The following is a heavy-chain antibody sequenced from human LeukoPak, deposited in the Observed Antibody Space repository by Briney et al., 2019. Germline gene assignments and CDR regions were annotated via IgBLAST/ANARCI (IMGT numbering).Heavy chain of an antibody. V-gene: IGHV5-51*01. Sequence: GESLKISCKGSGYSFTSYWIGWVRQMPGKGLEWMGIIYPGDSDTRYSPSFQGQVTISADKSISTVYLQWSSLKASDTAMYYCARRQYSSSFDYYYGMDVWGQGTTVTVSS. CDR2: IYPGDSDT. CDR1: GYSFTSYW. J-gene: IGHJ6*02. D-gene: IGHD6-6*01. CDR3: ARRQYSSSFDYYYGMDV.